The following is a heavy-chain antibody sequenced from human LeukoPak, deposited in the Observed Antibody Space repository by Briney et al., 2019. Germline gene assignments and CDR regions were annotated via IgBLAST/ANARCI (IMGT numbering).Heavy chain of an antibody. CDR2: IYPGESDT. CDR3: ARLSIVGATLNFFDY. CDR1: GCLFTTYW. V-gene: IGHV5-51*01. D-gene: IGHD1-26*01. J-gene: IGHJ4*02. Sequence: GGALQISCKGSGCLFTTYWIVGVRQVPGKGLEWMGIIYPGESDTRYSPSFQGQVTISPDKPINTAYLQSSSLKASDSAIYYCARLSIVGATLNFFDYWGQGTLVTVSS.